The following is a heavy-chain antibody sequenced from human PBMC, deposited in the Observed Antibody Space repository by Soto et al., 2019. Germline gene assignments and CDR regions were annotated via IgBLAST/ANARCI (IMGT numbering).Heavy chain of an antibody. CDR3: ARVYGSGSLTNWFDP. J-gene: IGHJ5*02. CDR1: CDSVSSATYY. Sequence: SETLSLTCTVSCDSVSSATYYWSWIRQPPGKALEWIGSIYYSGSTNYNPSLRSRVTISVDTSKNHFSLKLTSVTAADTAVYYCARVYGSGSLTNWFDPWGRGTLVTVSS. CDR2: IYYSGST. D-gene: IGHD3-10*01. V-gene: IGHV4-61*03.